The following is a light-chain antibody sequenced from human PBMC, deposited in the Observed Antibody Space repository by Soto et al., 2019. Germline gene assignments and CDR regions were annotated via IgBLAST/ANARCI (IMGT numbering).Light chain of an antibody. J-gene: IGKJ2*01. V-gene: IGKV1-5*01. CDR3: HHYNIYWNT. CDR1: QSISTW. CDR2: DAS. Sequence: DIQMTQSPSTLSASVGDGVTITCRASQSISTWLAWYQQKPGKAPKLLIYDASTLESGVPSRFSGSGSCTEFTLTISSLQPDDFPSYYCHHYNIYWNTFGQGTKLLIK.